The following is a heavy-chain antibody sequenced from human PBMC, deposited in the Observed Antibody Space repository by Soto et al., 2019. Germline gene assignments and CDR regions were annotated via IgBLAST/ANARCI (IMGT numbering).Heavy chain of an antibody. CDR2: INDSGVT. CDR3: ARGPYYDFWRGNYYYYYYAMDV. J-gene: IGHJ6*02. CDR1: GGSFGGYY. V-gene: IGHV4-34*01. Sequence: SETLSLTCGVYGGSFGGYYWSWIRQPPGKGLEWIGEINDSGVTNYNPSLKSRITMSVDTSKNQFSLNLSYVTAADTAVYYCARGPYYDFWRGNYYYYYYAMDVWGRGTTVTVS. D-gene: IGHD3-3*01.